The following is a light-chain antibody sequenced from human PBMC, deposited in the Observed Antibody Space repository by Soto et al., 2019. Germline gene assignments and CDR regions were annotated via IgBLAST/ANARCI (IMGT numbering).Light chain of an antibody. CDR2: STS. CDR3: LQHYTYPRT. J-gene: IGKJ1*01. CDR1: QGIGTD. V-gene: IGKV1-17*01. Sequence: EIVMTQSHYSLSASVGDRVTLTCRSSQGIGTDLGWYRQKPGRAPERLIYSTSSMQSGVPSRFSGSGSGTEFSLTITRLQPEDFATYYCLQHYTYPRTFGQGTKVDIK.